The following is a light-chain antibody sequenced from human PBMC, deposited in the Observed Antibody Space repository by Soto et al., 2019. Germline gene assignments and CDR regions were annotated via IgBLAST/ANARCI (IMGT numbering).Light chain of an antibody. J-gene: IGKJ5*01. CDR1: QSISSW. CDR3: QQYNNFPFT. Sequence: DIQMTQSPSTLSASVGDRVTITCRASQSISSWLCWYQQKPGKAPKLLIYKASSLESGVPSRFSGSLSVTEFTLTLSSLQPDDFATYYCQQYNNFPFTFDQGTRLEIK. CDR2: KAS. V-gene: IGKV1-5*03.